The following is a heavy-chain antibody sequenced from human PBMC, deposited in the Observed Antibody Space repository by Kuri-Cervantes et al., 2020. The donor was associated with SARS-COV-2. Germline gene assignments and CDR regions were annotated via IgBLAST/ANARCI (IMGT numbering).Heavy chain of an antibody. CDR1: GGTFSSYA. D-gene: IGHD4-11*01. V-gene: IGHV1-69*06. CDR3: ARVPTGHYYYYYMDV. J-gene: IGHJ6*03. CDR2: IIPIFGTA. Sequence: SVKVSCKASGGTFSSYAISWVRQAPGQGLEWMGRIIPIFGTANYAQKFQGRVTITADKSTSTAYMELSSLRSEDTAVYYCARVPTGHYYYYYMDVWGKGTTVTVSS.